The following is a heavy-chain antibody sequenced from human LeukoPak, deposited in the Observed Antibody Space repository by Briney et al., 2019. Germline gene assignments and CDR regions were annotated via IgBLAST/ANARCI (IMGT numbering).Heavy chain of an antibody. V-gene: IGHV3-30*02. CDR2: IRYDGSNK. J-gene: IGHJ4*02. Sequence: GGSLRLSCAASGFSFSSYGMYWVRQAPGKGLEWVAFIRYDGSNKYYADSVKGRFTISRDNSKNTLYLQMNSLRAEDTAVYYCAMPPILTGYSYYFDNWGQGTLVTVSS. CDR3: AMPPILTGYSYYFDN. D-gene: IGHD3-9*01. CDR1: GFSFSSYG.